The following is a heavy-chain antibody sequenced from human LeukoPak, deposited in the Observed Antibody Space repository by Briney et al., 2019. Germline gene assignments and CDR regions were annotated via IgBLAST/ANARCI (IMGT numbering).Heavy chain of an antibody. CDR1: GFTFSSYG. D-gene: IGHD5-18*01. CDR2: ISYDGSNK. J-gene: IGHJ4*02. Sequence: PGGSLRLSCAASGFTFSSYGMHWVRQAPGKGLEWVAVISYDGSNKYYADAVTGRFTISRDNSKTTLYLQMNSLRAEDTAVYYCAKPRIQPWLRTPHLFDYRGQGTLVTVSS. V-gene: IGHV3-30*18. CDR3: AKPRIQPWLRTPHLFDY.